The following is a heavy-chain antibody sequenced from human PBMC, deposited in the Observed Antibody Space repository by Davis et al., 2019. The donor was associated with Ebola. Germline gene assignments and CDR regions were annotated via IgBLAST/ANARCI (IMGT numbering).Heavy chain of an antibody. CDR1: GFSLSNARMG. V-gene: IGHV2-26*01. J-gene: IGHJ3*02. D-gene: IGHD3-9*01. CDR2: IFSNDEK. Sequence: SGPTLVKPTETLTLTCTVSGFSLSNARMGVSWIRQPPGKALEWLAHIFSNDEKSYSTSLKSRLTISKDTSKSQVVLTMTNMDPVDTATYYCARITYDTNPRGAFDIWGQGTMVTVSS. CDR3: ARITYDTNPRGAFDI.